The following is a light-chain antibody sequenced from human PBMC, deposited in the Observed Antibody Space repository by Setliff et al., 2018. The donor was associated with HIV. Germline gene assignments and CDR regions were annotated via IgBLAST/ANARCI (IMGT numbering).Light chain of an antibody. V-gene: IGLV2-23*01. CDR2: QAT. CDR1: SSDVGRYDL. CDR3: CSNTGSNTYV. J-gene: IGLJ1*01. Sequence: QSALAQPVSVSGSPGQSITISCTGTSSDVGRYDLVSWYQQHPGKAPKLIIYQATKRPSGVSNRFSGSKSGNTASLTISGLQAEDEADYYCCSNTGSNTYVFGTGTKV.